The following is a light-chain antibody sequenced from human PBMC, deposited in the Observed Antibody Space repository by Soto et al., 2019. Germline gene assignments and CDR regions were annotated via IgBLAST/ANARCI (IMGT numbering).Light chain of an antibody. Sequence: SQMVQSPSYLSASDGDRVTITCRASKSSSSYLNWDQQTPGKPPKLLIYAASSLQSGVPSRFSGSGSGTDFTLTISSLQPEDFATYYCQQSYRTPLTSGGGSKVDI. CDR1: KSSSSY. CDR3: QQSYRTPLT. J-gene: IGKJ4*02. V-gene: IGKV1-39*01. CDR2: AAS.